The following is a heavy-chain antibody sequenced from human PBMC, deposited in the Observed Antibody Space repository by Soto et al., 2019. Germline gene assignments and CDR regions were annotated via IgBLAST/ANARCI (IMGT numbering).Heavy chain of an antibody. CDR2: IIPIFGTA. D-gene: IGHD5-12*01. J-gene: IGHJ6*02. CDR3: SLDILATPFHYYDMDV. Sequence: QVQLVQSGAEVKKPGSSVKVSCKASGGTFSSYASSWVRQTPGQGLEWMGGIIPIFGTANYAQKFQGRVTITADESTSTAYMELSSLRSEDTAVYYCSLDILATPFHYYDMDVWGQGTTVTVSS. V-gene: IGHV1-69*01. CDR1: GGTFSSYA.